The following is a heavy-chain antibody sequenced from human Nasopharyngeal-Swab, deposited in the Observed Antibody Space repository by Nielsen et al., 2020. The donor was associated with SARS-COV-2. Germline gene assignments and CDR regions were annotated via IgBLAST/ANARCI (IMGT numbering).Heavy chain of an antibody. V-gene: IGHV1-69*02. CDR3: ARRKMAVAGTWWFDP. CDR2: IIPILGIA. D-gene: IGHD6-19*01. J-gene: IGHJ5*02. Sequence: WVRQAPGLGLEWLGRIIPILGIANYAQKFQGRVTITADKSTSTAYMELSSLRSEDTAVYYFARRKMAVAGTWWFDPWGQGTLVTVSS.